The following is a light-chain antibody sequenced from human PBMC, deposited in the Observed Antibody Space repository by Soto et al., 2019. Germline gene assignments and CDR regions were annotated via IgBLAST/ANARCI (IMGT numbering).Light chain of an antibody. CDR3: LQYSSHSWT. V-gene: IGKV1-5*01. J-gene: IGKJ1*01. CDR1: RSISDW. Sequence: STLSASIGDRVTITCRASRSISDWLAWYQQKPGKAPELLIFDASSLKSGVPSRFSGSGSGTEFTLTISRLQPDDVATYHCLQYSSHSWTFGQGTKVDIK. CDR2: DAS.